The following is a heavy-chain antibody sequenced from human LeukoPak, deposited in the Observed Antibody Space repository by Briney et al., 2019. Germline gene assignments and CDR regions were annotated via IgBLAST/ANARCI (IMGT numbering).Heavy chain of an antibody. CDR1: GFTFSSYA. Sequence: PGGSLRLSCAASGFTFSSYAMSWVRQAPGKGLEWVSAISGSGGSTYYADSVKGRFTISRDNSENTLYLQMNSLRAEDTAVYYCAKYPDYYDSSGYYFGWGQGTMVTVSS. J-gene: IGHJ3*01. CDR3: AKYPDYYDSSGYYFG. D-gene: IGHD3-22*01. CDR2: ISGSGGST. V-gene: IGHV3-23*01.